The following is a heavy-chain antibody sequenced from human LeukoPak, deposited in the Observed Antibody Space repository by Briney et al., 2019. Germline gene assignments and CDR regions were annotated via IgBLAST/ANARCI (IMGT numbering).Heavy chain of an antibody. CDR2: IYYSGST. CDR3: ARVLGSHSRERYCSSTSCSLYYYYYMDV. D-gene: IGHD2-2*01. J-gene: IGHJ6*03. CDR1: GGSISSYY. V-gene: IGHV4-59*01. Sequence: SETLSLTCTVSGGSISSYYWSWLRQPPGKGLEWIGYIYYSGSTNYNPSLKSRVTISVDTSKNQFSLKLSSVTAADTAVYYCARVLGSHSRERYCSSTSCSLYYYYYMDVWGKGTTVTVSS.